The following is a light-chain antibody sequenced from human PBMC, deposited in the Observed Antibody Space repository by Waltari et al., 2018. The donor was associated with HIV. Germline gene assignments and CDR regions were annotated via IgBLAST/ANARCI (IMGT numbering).Light chain of an antibody. CDR3: LQYDNLLT. V-gene: IGKV1-33*01. Sequence: DIQMTQSPSSLSASVGDRVTITCQASQDISNHLNWFQQKPGKAPKLLIYDASNLETGVPSRFSGSGSGTDFTFTISSLQPEDIATYYCLQYDNLLTFGGGTKVEIK. J-gene: IGKJ4*01. CDR2: DAS. CDR1: QDISNH.